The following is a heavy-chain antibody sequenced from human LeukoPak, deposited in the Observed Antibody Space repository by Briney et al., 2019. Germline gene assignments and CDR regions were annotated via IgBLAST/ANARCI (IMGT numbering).Heavy chain of an antibody. CDR3: ARSSRGHFRYYYYGMDV. J-gene: IGHJ6*02. CDR2: IIPIFGTA. D-gene: IGHD6-25*01. V-gene: IGHV1-69*13. CDR1: GGTFSSYA. Sequence: GASVKVSCKASGGTFSSYAISWVRQAPGQGLEWMGGIIPIFGTANYAQNFQGRVTITADESTSTAYMELSSLRSEDTAVYYCARSSRGHFRYYYYGMDVWGQGTTVTVSS.